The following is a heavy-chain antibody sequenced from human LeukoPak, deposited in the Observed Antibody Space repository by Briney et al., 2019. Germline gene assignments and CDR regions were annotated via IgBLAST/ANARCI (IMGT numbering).Heavy chain of an antibody. Sequence: GRSLRLSCAASGFTFSGYAMHWVRQAPGKGLEWVAVISYDGSNKYYADSVKGRFTISRDNSKNTLYLQMNSLRAEDTAVYYCASQPGAYVPAAMRLDYWGQGTLVTVSS. V-gene: IGHV3-30*04. J-gene: IGHJ4*02. CDR3: ASQPGAYVPAAMRLDY. CDR2: ISYDGSNK. CDR1: GFTFSGYA. D-gene: IGHD2-2*01.